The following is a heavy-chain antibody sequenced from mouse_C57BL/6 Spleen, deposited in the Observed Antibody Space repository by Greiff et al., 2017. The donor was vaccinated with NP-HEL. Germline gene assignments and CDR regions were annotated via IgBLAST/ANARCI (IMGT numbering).Heavy chain of an antibody. V-gene: IGHV5-9*01. Sequence: EVKLMESGGGLVKPGGSLKLSCAASGFTFSSYTMSWVRQTPEKRLEWVATISGGGGNTYYPDSVKGRFTISRDNAKNTLYLQMSSLRSEDTALYYCARQGDGYSFDYWGQGTTLTVSS. CDR2: ISGGGGNT. CDR1: GFTFSSYT. CDR3: ARQGDGYSFDY. J-gene: IGHJ2*01. D-gene: IGHD2-3*01.